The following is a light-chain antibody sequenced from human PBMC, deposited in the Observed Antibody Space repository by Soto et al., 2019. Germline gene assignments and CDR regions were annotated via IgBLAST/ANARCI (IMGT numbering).Light chain of an antibody. J-gene: IGKJ4*02. CDR3: QQYGSSPRT. CDR2: GAS. CDR1: QSVSNNY. V-gene: IGKV3-20*01. Sequence: EVVLTQSPGTLSLSPGDRATLSCRTTQSVSNNYLAWFQQKPGQPPSLLIYGASTRATGTPERFSGSGSGTDFTLSISRLEPEDFAVYYCQQYGSSPRTFGLGTKVEIK.